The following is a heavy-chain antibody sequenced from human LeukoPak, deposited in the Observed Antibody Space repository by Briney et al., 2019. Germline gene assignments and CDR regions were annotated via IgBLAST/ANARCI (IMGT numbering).Heavy chain of an antibody. Sequence: ASVKVSCKASGYTFTSYYMHWVRQAPGQGLEWMGIINPSGGSTSYAQKFQGRVTMTRDMSTSTDYMELSSPRSDDTAVYYCARDNSVGNTAWWFDPWGQGTLVTVSS. J-gene: IGHJ5*02. CDR3: ARDNSVGNTAWWFDP. CDR1: GYTFTSYY. CDR2: INPSGGST. V-gene: IGHV1-46*01. D-gene: IGHD1-26*01.